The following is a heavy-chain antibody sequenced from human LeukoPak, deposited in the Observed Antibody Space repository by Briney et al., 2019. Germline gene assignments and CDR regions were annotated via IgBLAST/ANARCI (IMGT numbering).Heavy chain of an antibody. D-gene: IGHD2-21*01. V-gene: IGHV3-33*01. CDR1: GFTISYNG. CDR3: ARPRKSMVIRDAFDI. J-gene: IGHJ3*02. Sequence: WGSLSLSCAASGFTISYNGILWVRQAPGKGLGWVAVIWDDGSNKYYVDAVKGRFTISRDNSKNIVYLQMNSLGAEETAVYSCARPRKSMVIRDAFDIWGQGTMVTVSS. CDR2: IWDDGSNK.